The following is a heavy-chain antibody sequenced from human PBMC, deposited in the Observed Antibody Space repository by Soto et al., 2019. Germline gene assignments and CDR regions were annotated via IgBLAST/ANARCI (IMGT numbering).Heavy chain of an antibody. V-gene: IGHV3-23*01. Sequence: GGSLRLSCAASGFTFSSYAMSWVRQAPGKGLEWVSAISGSGGSTYYAGSVKGRFTISRDNSKNTLYLQMNSLRAEDTAVYYCAKDPRLVATYRNWFDPWGQGTLVTVSS. J-gene: IGHJ5*02. CDR3: AKDPRLVATYRNWFDP. CDR2: ISGSGGST. CDR1: GFTFSSYA. D-gene: IGHD5-12*01.